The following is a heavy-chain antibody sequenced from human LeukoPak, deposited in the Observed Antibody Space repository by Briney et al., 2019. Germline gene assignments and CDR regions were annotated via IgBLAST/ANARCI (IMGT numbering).Heavy chain of an antibody. CDR2: IYYSGST. D-gene: IGHD5-18*01. CDR1: GGSMRSYY. Sequence: SETLSLTCTVSGGSMRSYYWSWIRQPPGKGLEGIGYIYYSGSTNYNPSLKSRVTISVDTSKNQFSLKLSSVTAADTAVYYCARGRYSYGSQLDYWGQGTLVTVSS. V-gene: IGHV4-59*01. CDR3: ARGRYSYGSQLDY. J-gene: IGHJ4*02.